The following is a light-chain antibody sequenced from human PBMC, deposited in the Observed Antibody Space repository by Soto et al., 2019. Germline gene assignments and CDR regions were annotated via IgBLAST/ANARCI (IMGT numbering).Light chain of an antibody. V-gene: IGKV1-33*01. Sequence: DIQMTQSPYSLSAYVGDRVTITYHASQDIKNYLNWYQQKSGKSPKLLIYDASDLETGVPSRFSGSGSGTNFTFTINSLQPEDIATYYCQQYDNLPLTFGGGTKVEIK. CDR2: DAS. J-gene: IGKJ4*01. CDR3: QQYDNLPLT. CDR1: QDIKNY.